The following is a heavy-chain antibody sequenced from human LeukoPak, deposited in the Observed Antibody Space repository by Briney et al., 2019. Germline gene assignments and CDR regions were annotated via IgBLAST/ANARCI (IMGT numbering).Heavy chain of an antibody. Sequence: QAGGSLRLSCAASGFTFSSYWMSWVRQAPGKGLEWVANIKQDGSEKYYVDSVKGRFTISRDNSKNTLYLQMNSLRAEDTAVYYCAKPIPFTVTTTGWFDPWGQGTLVTVSS. CDR1: GFTFSSYW. V-gene: IGHV3-7*03. D-gene: IGHD4-17*01. CDR3: AKPIPFTVTTTGWFDP. CDR2: IKQDGSEK. J-gene: IGHJ5*02.